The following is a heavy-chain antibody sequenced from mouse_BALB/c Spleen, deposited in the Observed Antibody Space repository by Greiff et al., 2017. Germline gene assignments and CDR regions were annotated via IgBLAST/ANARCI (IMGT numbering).Heavy chain of an antibody. CDR3: VREGDYGIAY. CDR1: GFSLTSYD. Sequence: VKLMESGPGLVAPSQSLSITCTVSGFSLTSYDISWIRQPPGKGLEWLGVIWTGGGTNYNSAFMSRLSISKDNSKSQVFLKMNSLQTDDTAIYYCVREGDYGIAYWGQGTLVTVSA. CDR2: IWTGGGT. D-gene: IGHD2-4*01. V-gene: IGHV2-9-2*01. J-gene: IGHJ3*01.